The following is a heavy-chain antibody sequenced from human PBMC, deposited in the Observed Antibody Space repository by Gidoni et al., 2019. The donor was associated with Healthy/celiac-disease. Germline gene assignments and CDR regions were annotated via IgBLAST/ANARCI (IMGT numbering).Heavy chain of an antibody. J-gene: IGHJ4*02. Sequence: EVQLVESGGGLVKPGRSLRLSCTASGFTFGDYAMSWFRQAPGKGLEWVGFIRSKAYGGTTEYAASVKGRFTISRDDSKSIAYLQMNSLKTEDTAVYYRQAAGDEGMDYWGQGTLVTVSS. CDR2: IRSKAYGGTT. V-gene: IGHV3-49*05. CDR3: QAAGDEGMDY. CDR1: GFTFGDYA. D-gene: IGHD6-25*01.